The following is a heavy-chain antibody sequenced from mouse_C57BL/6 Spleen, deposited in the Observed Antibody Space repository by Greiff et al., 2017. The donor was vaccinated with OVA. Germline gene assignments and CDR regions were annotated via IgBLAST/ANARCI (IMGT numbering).Heavy chain of an antibody. CDR1: GFTFSSYG. V-gene: IGHV5-6*01. D-gene: IGHD1-1*01. J-gene: IGHJ2*01. CDR2: ISSGGSYT. Sequence: EVKLMESGGDLVKPGGSLKLSCAASGFTFSSYGMSWVRQTPDKRLEWVATISSGGSYTYYPDSVKGRFTISRDNAKNTLYLQMSSLKSEDTAMYYCARHYYGSSFYYWGQGTTLTVSS. CDR3: ARHYYGSSFYY.